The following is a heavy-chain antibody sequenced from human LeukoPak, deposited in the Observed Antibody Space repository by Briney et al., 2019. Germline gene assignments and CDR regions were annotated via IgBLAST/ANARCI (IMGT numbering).Heavy chain of an antibody. CDR2: INHSGST. CDR3: ASRDLRDDRRGYYFDY. D-gene: IGHD5-24*01. V-gene: IGHV4-34*01. J-gene: IGHJ4*02. Sequence: SETLSLTCAVYGGSFSGYYWSWIRQPPGKGLEWIGEINHSGSTNYNPSLKSRVTISVDTSKNQFSLKLSSVTAADTAVYYCASRDLRDDRRGYYFDYWGQGTLVTVSS. CDR1: GGSFSGYY.